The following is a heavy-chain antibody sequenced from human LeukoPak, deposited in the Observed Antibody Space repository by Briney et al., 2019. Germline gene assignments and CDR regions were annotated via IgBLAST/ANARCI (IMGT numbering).Heavy chain of an antibody. J-gene: IGHJ4*02. Sequence: ASVKVSCKASGGTFSSYAISWVRQAPGQGLEWMGGIIPIFGTANYAQKFQGRVTITADEPTSTAYMELSSLRSEDTAVYYCARDAAYYYDSSGYYYMLDYWGQGTLVTVSS. CDR2: IIPIFGTA. CDR1: GGTFSSYA. CDR3: ARDAAYYYDSSGYYYMLDY. D-gene: IGHD3-22*01. V-gene: IGHV1-69*13.